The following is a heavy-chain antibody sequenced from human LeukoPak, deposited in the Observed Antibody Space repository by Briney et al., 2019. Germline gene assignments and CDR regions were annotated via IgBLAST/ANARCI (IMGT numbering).Heavy chain of an antibody. V-gene: IGHV3-23*01. D-gene: IGHD3-22*01. Sequence: GGSLRLSCAASGFTFSNYAGNWVRQAPGKGLEWVSTITGSGGSTFYADSVKGRFTISRDNSMDTLYLQMSSLSAEDTAVYYCAKDRGRYYDSSGYYWGYYFDSWGQGILVTVST. CDR3: AKDRGRYYDSSGYYWGYYFDS. CDR2: ITGSGGST. CDR1: GFTFSNYA. J-gene: IGHJ4*02.